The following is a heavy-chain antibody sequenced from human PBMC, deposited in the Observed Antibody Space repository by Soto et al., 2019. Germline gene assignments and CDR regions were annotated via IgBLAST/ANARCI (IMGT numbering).Heavy chain of an antibody. J-gene: IGHJ5*02. D-gene: IGHD3-10*01. CDR1: GFTFSSYS. Sequence: VGSLRLSCAASGFTFSSYSMNWVRQAPGKGLEWVSSISTISSNIYYADSVKGRFTISRDTAKNSLYLQMNSLRAEDTAVYYCARGDYSGRDWFDPWGQGTLVTVSS. CDR3: ARGDYSGRDWFDP. V-gene: IGHV3-21*01. CDR2: ISTISSNI.